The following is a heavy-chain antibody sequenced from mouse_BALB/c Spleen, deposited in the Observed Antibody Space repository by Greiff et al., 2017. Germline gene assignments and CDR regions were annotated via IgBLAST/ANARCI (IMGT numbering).Heavy chain of an antibody. D-gene: IGHD1-1*01. CDR3: AREDYYGPFAY. Sequence: QVHVKQSGPGLVAPSQSLSITCTVSGFSLTGYGVNWVRQPPGKGLEWLGMIWGDGSTDYNSALKSRLSISKDNSKSQVFLKMNSLQTDDTARYYCAREDYYGPFAYWGQGTLVTVSA. CDR1: GFSLTGYG. V-gene: IGHV2-6-7*01. J-gene: IGHJ3*01. CDR2: IWGDGST.